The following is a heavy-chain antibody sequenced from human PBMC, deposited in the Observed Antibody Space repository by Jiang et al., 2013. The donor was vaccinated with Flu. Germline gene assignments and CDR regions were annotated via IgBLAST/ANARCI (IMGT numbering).Heavy chain of an antibody. CDR1: GYTFTSYA. V-gene: IGHV7-4-1*02. D-gene: IGHD6-19*01. CDR3: ARDLQLVTTSSSGWYHFDY. Sequence: QSGSELKKPGASVKVSCKASGYTFTSYAMNWVRQAPGQGLEWMGWINTNTGNPTYAQGFTGRFVFSLDTSVSTAYLQISSLKAEDTAVYYCARDLQLVTTSSSGWYHFDYWGQGTLVTVSS. J-gene: IGHJ4*02. CDR2: INTNTGNP.